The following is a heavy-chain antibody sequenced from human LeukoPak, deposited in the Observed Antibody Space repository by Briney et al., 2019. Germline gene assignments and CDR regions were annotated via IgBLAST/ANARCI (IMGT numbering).Heavy chain of an antibody. Sequence: ASVKVSCKASGYTFTSYGISWVRQAPGQGREWMGWISAYNGNTNYAQKLQGRVTMTTDTSTSKAYMELRSLRSDDTAVYYCARPIVVVPAALGFDYWGQGTLVTVSS. CDR2: ISAYNGNT. CDR3: ARPIVVVPAALGFDY. CDR1: GYTFTSYG. J-gene: IGHJ4*02. V-gene: IGHV1-18*01. D-gene: IGHD2-2*01.